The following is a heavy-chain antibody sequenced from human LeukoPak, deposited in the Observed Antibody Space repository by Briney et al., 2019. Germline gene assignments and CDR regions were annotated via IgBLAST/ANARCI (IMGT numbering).Heavy chain of an antibody. CDR3: AKDPGGSVSWYFDL. D-gene: IGHD2-8*01. CDR2: MSGSDGST. CDR1: GFTFGDYA. Sequence: GGFLRLSCTASGFTFGDYAMSWVRQAPGKGLEWVSDMSGSDGSTYYADSVKGRFTISRDNSKNTLYLQMNSLRAEDTAIYYCAKDPGGSVSWYFDLWGRGTLVTVSS. J-gene: IGHJ2*01. V-gene: IGHV3-23*01.